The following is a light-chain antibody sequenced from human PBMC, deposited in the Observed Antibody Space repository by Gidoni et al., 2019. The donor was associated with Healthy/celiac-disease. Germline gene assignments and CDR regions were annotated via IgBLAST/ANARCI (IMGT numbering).Light chain of an antibody. CDR1: QSVSSY. CDR2: DAS. Sequence: EIVLTPSPATLSLSPGERATLSCRASQSVSSYLAWYQQKPGQAPRLLIYDASNRATGIPARCSGSGSGTDVTLTISSLEHEDFAGYYCQQRSNWPRTFXGXTKVEIK. CDR3: QQRSNWPRT. V-gene: IGKV3-11*01. J-gene: IGKJ4*01.